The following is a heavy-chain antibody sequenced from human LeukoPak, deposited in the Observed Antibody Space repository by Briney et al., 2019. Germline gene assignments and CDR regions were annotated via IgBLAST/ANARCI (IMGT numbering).Heavy chain of an antibody. Sequence: SETLSLTCTVSGDSITSYYWGWIRQPARKGLEWIGRIYTSGSTNYNPSLKSRVTMSVDTSKNQFSLKLSSVTAADTAVYYCARSEGAAAAFDYWGQGTLVTVSS. CDR1: GDSITSYY. CDR2: IYTSGST. D-gene: IGHD6-13*01. J-gene: IGHJ4*02. CDR3: ARSEGAAAAFDY. V-gene: IGHV4-4*07.